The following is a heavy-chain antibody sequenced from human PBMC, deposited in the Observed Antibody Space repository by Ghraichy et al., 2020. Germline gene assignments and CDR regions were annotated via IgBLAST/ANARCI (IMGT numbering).Heavy chain of an antibody. CDR1: GFSLNTSGVG. Sequence: SGPTLVKPTQTLTLTCTFSGFSLNTSGVGVGWIRQPPGKALEWLALIYWNDDKRYSPSLKSRLTITKDTSKNQVVLTMTNMDPVDTATYYCAHRNTAPAAFDIWGQGTMVTVSS. D-gene: IGHD5-18*01. CDR3: AHRNTAPAAFDI. J-gene: IGHJ3*02. V-gene: IGHV2-5*01. CDR2: IYWNDDK.